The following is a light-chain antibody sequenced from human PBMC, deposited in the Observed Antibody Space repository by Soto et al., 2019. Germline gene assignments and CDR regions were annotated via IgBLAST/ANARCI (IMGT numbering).Light chain of an antibody. V-gene: IGKV3-11*01. J-gene: IGKJ1*01. Sequence: EIVLTQSPATLSLSPGERATLSYRASQSVSSYLAWYQQKPGQAPRLLIYDASNRATGIPARFSGSGSGTDFTLTISSLEPEDFAVYYCQQRSNWWTFGQGPKVEIK. CDR1: QSVSSY. CDR3: QQRSNWWT. CDR2: DAS.